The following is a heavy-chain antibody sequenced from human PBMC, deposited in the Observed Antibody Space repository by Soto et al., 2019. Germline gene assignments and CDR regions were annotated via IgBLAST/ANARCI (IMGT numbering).Heavy chain of an antibody. CDR2: ISAYNGNT. CDR1: GYTFTSYG. V-gene: IGHV1-18*01. CDR3: ARVLPLRASMIVVERYTDY. J-gene: IGHJ4*02. Sequence: ASVKVSCKASGYTFTSYGISWVRQAPGQGLEWMGWISAYNGNTNYAQKLQGRVTMTTDTSTSTAYMELRSLRSDDTAVYYCARVLPLRASMIVVERYTDYWGQGTLVTVSS. D-gene: IGHD3-22*01.